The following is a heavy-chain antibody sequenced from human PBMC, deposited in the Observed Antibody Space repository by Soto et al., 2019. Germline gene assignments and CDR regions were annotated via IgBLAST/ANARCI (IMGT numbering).Heavy chain of an antibody. CDR1: GYTFSRCA. CDR2: ISYDGSNK. V-gene: IGHV3-30-3*01. D-gene: IGHD3-3*01. Sequence: QGELVESGGGVVQPGRSLRLSCAASGYTFSRCAMHWVRQAPGKGLEWVAVISYDGSNKYYADSVKGRFTVSRDNSKNTLYLQVNSLRAEDTAVYYCARDKRDLRFLEWSYYFDYWGQGTLVTVSS. J-gene: IGHJ4*02. CDR3: ARDKRDLRFLEWSYYFDY.